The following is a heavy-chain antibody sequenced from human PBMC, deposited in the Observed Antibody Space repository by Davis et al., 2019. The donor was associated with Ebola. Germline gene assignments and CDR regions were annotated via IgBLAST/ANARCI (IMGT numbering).Heavy chain of an antibody. CDR1: GFTFNSHA. CDR2: ISDSGSRA. J-gene: IGHJ4*02. Sequence: PGGSLRLSCAASGFTFNSHAMSWVRQAPGKGLEWVSGISDSGSRAFYADSVKGRFSISRDNSKNTLYLQMDSLRAEDTAVFYCAEGGTNNFLGANWGQGTLVTVSS. D-gene: IGHD2-8*01. CDR3: AEGGTNNFLGAN. V-gene: IGHV3-23*01.